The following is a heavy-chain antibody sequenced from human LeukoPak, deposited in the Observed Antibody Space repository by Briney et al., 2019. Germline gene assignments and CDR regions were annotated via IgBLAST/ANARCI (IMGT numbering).Heavy chain of an antibody. V-gene: IGHV3-74*01. CDR3: AREGRGGYYGFDY. CDR2: INSDGSST. Sequence: GGSLRLSCAASGFTFSSSWMHWVRQPPGKGLVWVSRINSDGSSTNYADSVKGQLTISRDNAQNTLYLKMNSLRAEDTAVYYCAREGRGGYYGFDYWGQGTLVTVSP. D-gene: IGHD3-3*01. CDR1: GFTFSSSW. J-gene: IGHJ4*02.